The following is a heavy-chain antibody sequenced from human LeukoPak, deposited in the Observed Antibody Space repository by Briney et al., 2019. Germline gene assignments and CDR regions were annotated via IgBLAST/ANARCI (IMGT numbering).Heavy chain of an antibody. V-gene: IGHV4-61*01. J-gene: IGHJ4*02. CDR2: ISNSGST. Sequence: SETLSLTCTVSGASVSSGTYFWSWIRQPPGKGLEWIGYISNSGSTNYNPPLKSRVTISADTSKNQFSLKLSSVTAADTAVYYCARDRHAYSGTDYWGQGTLVTVSS. D-gene: IGHD1-26*01. CDR1: GASVSSGTYF. CDR3: ARDRHAYSGTDY.